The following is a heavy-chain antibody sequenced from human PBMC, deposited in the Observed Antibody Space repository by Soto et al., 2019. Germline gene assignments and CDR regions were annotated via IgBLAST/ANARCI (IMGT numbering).Heavy chain of an antibody. V-gene: IGHV4-61*01. CDR3: ASENYYYDSSGYLH. Sequence: PSETLSLTCTVSGGSVSSGSYYWSWIRQPPGKGLEWIGYIYYSGSTNYNPSLKSRVTISVDTSKNQFSLKLSSVTAADTAVYYCASENYYYDSSGYLHWGQGTLVTVSS. CDR2: IYYSGST. CDR1: GGSVSSGSYY. J-gene: IGHJ4*02. D-gene: IGHD3-22*01.